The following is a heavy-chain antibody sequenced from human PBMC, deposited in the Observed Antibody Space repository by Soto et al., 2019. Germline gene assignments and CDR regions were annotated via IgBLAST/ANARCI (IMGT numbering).Heavy chain of an antibody. D-gene: IGHD3-22*01. CDR2: IYYSGST. J-gene: IGHJ4*02. CDR3: ARESYYDSSADY. Sequence: SETLSLTCTVSGGSISSYYWSWIRQPPGKGLEWIGYIYYSGSTNYNPSLKSRVTISVDTSKNQFSLKLSSVTAADTGVYYCARESYYDSSADYWGQGTLVTVSS. CDR1: GGSISSYY. V-gene: IGHV4-59*01.